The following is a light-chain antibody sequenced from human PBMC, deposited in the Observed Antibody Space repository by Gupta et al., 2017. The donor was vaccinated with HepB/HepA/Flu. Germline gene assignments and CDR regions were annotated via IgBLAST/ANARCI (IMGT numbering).Light chain of an antibody. CDR3: SSSTRSTTVV. V-gene: IGLV2-14*03. CDR2: DVS. J-gene: IGLJ2*01. CDR1: SSDDGGYNY. Sequence: QSALTQPASVSGSPGQSITISCTGTSSDDGGYNYVSCYQQHPAKEPKLMMYDVSNRRSGVSIRGLASSSCNNASPHTAALQSDDEADDYCSSSTRSTTVVFGGGTTLTGL.